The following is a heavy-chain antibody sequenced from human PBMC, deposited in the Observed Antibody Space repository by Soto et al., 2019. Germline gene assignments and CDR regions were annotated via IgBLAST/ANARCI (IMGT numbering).Heavy chain of an antibody. J-gene: IGHJ4*02. Sequence: SETLSLTCTVSGDSIRSSYWTWIRQAPGRGLEWIGDIYHTGTTNYNPSLKSRVSISVDTSKNQFSLTLSSVTAADTATYYCASQDYDKSVYYFDYWGRGTLVTVSS. D-gene: IGHD3-22*01. CDR3: ASQDYDKSVYYFDY. CDR2: IYHTGTT. V-gene: IGHV4-59*12. CDR1: GDSIRSSY.